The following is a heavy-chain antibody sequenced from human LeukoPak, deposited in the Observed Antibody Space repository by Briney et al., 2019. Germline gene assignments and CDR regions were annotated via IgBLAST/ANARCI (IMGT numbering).Heavy chain of an antibody. J-gene: IGHJ4*02. CDR1: GFTFSSYG. D-gene: IGHD2-15*01. CDR3: ARDRVDGH. Sequence: GGSLRLSCAASGFTFSSYGMNWVRQAPGKGLEWVSYISSSSSTIYYADPVKGRFTISRDNAKNSLYLQMNSLRAEDTAVYYCARDRVDGHWGQGTLVTVSS. V-gene: IGHV3-48*04. CDR2: ISSSSSTI.